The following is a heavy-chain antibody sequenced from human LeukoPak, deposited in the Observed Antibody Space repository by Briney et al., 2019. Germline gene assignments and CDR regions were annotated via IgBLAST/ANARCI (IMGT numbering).Heavy chain of an antibody. CDR3: ARSVPDFPCDY. J-gene: IGHJ4*02. Sequence: GGSLRLSCAASGFTFSSYSMNWVRQAPGKGLEWVSSISRSSSEIFYADSVKGRFIISRDNARNALYLQMDSLRAEDTAVYYCARSVPDFPCDYWGQGTLVTVSS. V-gene: IGHV3-21*01. CDR1: GFTFSSYS. CDR2: ISRSSSEI.